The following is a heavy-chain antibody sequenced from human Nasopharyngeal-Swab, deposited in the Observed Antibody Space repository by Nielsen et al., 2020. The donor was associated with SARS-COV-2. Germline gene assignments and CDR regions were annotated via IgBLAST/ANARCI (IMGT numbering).Heavy chain of an antibody. V-gene: IGHV3-21*05. D-gene: IGHD3-10*01. J-gene: IGHJ3*02. CDR2: ISSSSSYI. Sequence: WIRQPPGKGLEWVSYISSSSSYIYYADSVKGRFTISRDNAKNSLYLQMNSLRAEDTAVYYCARGARDVLWFGDKISEDAFDIWGQGTMVTVSS. CDR3: ARGARDVLWFGDKISEDAFDI.